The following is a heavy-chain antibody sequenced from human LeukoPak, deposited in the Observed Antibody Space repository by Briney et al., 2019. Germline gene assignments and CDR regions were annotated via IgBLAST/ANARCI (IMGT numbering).Heavy chain of an antibody. CDR1: GYTFTSYG. CDR2: ISAYNGNT. D-gene: IGHD4-11*01. CDR3: ARGLQIGFLEY. Sequence: ASVKVSCKASGYTFTSYGVSWVRQAPGQGPEWMGWISAYNGNTNYAQKFQSRVTLTTDTSTSTAYMEVRSLTSADTAVYYCARGLQIGFLEYWGQGTLVTVPS. V-gene: IGHV1-18*01. J-gene: IGHJ4*02.